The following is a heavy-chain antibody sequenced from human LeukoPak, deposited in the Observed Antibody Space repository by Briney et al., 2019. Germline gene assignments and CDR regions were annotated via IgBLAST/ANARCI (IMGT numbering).Heavy chain of an antibody. J-gene: IGHJ4*02. D-gene: IGHD2-15*01. V-gene: IGHV1-46*01. Sequence: ASVKVSCKASGGTFSSYAISWVRQAPGQGLEWMGIINPSGGSTSYAQKFQGRVTMTRDTSTSTVYMELSSLRSEDTAVYYCARDDRVGGAFDYWGQGTLVTVSS. CDR3: ARDDRVGGAFDY. CDR2: INPSGGST. CDR1: GGTFSSYA.